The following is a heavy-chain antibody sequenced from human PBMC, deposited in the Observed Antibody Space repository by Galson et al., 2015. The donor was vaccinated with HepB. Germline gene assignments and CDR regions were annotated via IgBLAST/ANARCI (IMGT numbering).Heavy chain of an antibody. V-gene: IGHV3-7*01. CDR1: EFTFSYFW. D-gene: IGHD2-8*02. J-gene: IGHJ3*01. Sequence: SLRLSCAASEFTFSYFWMSWVRQAPGKGLEWVANIKQDGSEKHYVDSVKGRFTISRDNAKNSLDLQMNNLRVEDTAVYFCARGSTEGRDGGVYRAFDFWGRGTMVTVSS. CDR2: IKQDGSEK. CDR3: ARGSTEGRDGGVYRAFDF.